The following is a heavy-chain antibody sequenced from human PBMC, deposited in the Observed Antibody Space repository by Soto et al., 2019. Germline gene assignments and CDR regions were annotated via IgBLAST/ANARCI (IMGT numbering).Heavy chain of an antibody. CDR2: FDPEDGET. J-gene: IGHJ5*02. D-gene: IGHD1-26*01. CDR3: ATLSLWEPHTRSFDP. V-gene: IGHV1-24*01. Sequence: PVRVAYRGSGYTRSDLSMQYHQQATGKGLEWMGGFDPEDGETIYAQKFQGRVTMTEDTSTDTAYMELSSLRSEDTAVYYCATLSLWEPHTRSFDPWGQGTLVTVSS. CDR1: GYTRSDLS.